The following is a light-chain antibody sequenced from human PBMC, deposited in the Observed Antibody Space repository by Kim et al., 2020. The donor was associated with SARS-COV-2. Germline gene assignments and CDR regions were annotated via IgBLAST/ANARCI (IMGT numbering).Light chain of an antibody. CDR3: CSYARSNTVI. CDR1: SSDVGSYDL. V-gene: IGLV2-23*02. Sequence: QSALTQPASLSVSPGQSITISCSGTSSDVGSYDLVSWYQQHPGKAPKLVIYQVTKRASGVSNRFSGSKSGNTASLTISGLQAEDEADYYCCSYARSNTVIFGGGTQLTVL. J-gene: IGLJ2*01. CDR2: QVT.